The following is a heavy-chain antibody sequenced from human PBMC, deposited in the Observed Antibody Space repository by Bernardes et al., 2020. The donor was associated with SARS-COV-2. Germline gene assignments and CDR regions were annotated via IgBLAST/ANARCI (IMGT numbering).Heavy chain of an antibody. V-gene: IGHV4-34*01. J-gene: IGHJ4*02. CDR3: ARGGPSTTVMFDY. CDR1: GGSFSGYY. D-gene: IGHD4-17*01. Sequence: SETLSLTCAVYGGSFSGYYWSWIRQPPGKGLEWIGEINHSGSTNYNPSLKSRVTISVDTSKNQFSLKLSSVTAADTAVYYCARGGPSTTVMFDYWGQGTLVTVSS. CDR2: INHSGST.